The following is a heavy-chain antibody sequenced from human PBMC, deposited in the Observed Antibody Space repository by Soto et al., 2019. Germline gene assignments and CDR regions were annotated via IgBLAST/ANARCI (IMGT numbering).Heavy chain of an antibody. CDR1: GFTFSVFE. J-gene: IGHJ3*02. D-gene: IGHD6-19*01. CDR3: ACHTEMAETSDVFDI. CDR2: ISSSGNTV. V-gene: IGHV3-48*03. Sequence: PWGSLVLSCASSGFTFSVFEMYWVRQSPGRGLEWVSYISSSGNTVYYTDSVKGRFTISRDNARNSLYLQMNSLRAEDTAVYYCACHTEMAETSDVFDIWAQGTMVTVSS.